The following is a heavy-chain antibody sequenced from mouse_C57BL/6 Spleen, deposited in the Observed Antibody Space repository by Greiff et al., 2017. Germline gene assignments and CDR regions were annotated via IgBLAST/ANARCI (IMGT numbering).Heavy chain of an antibody. J-gene: IGHJ3*01. CDR2: IDPENGDT. CDR3: TICYSNYGRLAY. CDR1: GFNIKDDY. D-gene: IGHD2-5*01. Sequence: VQLKQSGAELVRPGASVKLSCTASGFNIKDDYMHWVKQRPEQGLEWIGWIDPENGDTEYASKFQGQATITADTSSNTAYLQISSLTSDDTAVYYCTICYSNYGRLAYWGQGTLVTVSA. V-gene: IGHV14-4*01.